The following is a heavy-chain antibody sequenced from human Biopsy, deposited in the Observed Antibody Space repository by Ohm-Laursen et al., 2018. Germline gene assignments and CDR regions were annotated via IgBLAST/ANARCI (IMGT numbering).Heavy chain of an antibody. Sequence: GTLSLTCTVSGGSIGSFFWSWIRQPPGQGLEWIGYIYYSGSTNYNPSLRSRVTISVDRSKNQFSLELSSVTAADAAVYYCARVGAGAPSIDYFDYWGQGALVTVSS. CDR1: GGSIGSFF. D-gene: IGHD1-26*01. V-gene: IGHV4-59*01. CDR2: IYYSGST. CDR3: ARVGAGAPSIDYFDY. J-gene: IGHJ4*02.